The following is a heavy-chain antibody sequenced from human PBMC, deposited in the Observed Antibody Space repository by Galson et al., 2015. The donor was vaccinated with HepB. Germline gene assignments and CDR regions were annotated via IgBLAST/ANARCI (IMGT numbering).Heavy chain of an antibody. D-gene: IGHD2-15*01. Sequence: SETLSLTCTVSGGSTSNYYWSWIRQPPGKGLEWIGYIYYNTNYNPSLKSRVTISVDTSNNQFSLKLSSVTAADTAVYYCARQKGSLMPFDYWGQGTLVTVSS. CDR1: GGSTSNYY. V-gene: IGHV4-59*08. CDR2: IYYNT. CDR3: ARQKGSLMPFDY. J-gene: IGHJ4*02.